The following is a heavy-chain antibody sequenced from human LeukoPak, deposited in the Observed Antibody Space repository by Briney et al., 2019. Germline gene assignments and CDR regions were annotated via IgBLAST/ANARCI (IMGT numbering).Heavy chain of an antibody. CDR3: AKSKGYGLIDY. D-gene: IGHD5-12*01. V-gene: IGHV4-39*01. CDR2: IYSSGNT. J-gene: IGHJ4*02. CDR1: GASISSSNYY. Sequence: PSETLSLTCAVSGASISSSNYYWGWVRQSPGKGLEWIGNIYSSGNTYYNASLKSRVTMYIDTSKNQFSLKLSSVTAADTAMYYCAKSKGYGLIDYWGQGTLVTVSS.